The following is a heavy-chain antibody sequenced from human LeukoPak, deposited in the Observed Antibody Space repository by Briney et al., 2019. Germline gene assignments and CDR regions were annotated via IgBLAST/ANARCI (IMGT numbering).Heavy chain of an antibody. V-gene: IGHV3-23*01. D-gene: IGHD6-19*01. CDR3: AKTLEQWLVRGPIDY. Sequence: GGSLRLSCAASGFTFSSYAMSWVRQAPGKGLEWVSSISGSGGSTYYADSVKGRFPISRDNSKNTLYLQMNSLRAEDTAVYYCAKTLEQWLVRGPIDYWGQGALVTVSS. J-gene: IGHJ4*02. CDR1: GFTFSSYA. CDR2: ISGSGGST.